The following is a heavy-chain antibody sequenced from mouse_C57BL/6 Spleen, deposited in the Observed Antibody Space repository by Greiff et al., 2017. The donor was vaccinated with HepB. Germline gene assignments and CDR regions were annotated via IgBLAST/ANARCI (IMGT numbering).Heavy chain of an antibody. Sequence: QVQLQQSGAELVKPGASVTISCKASGYAFSSYWMNWVKQRPGKGLEWIGQIYPGDGDTNYNGEFTGQATLTADKSSSTAYMQLSSLTSEDSAVYFCARSQGNYVYYYAMDYWGQGTSVTVSS. D-gene: IGHD2-1*01. J-gene: IGHJ4*01. V-gene: IGHV1-80*01. CDR3: ARSQGNYVYYYAMDY. CDR1: GYAFSSYW. CDR2: IYPGDGDT.